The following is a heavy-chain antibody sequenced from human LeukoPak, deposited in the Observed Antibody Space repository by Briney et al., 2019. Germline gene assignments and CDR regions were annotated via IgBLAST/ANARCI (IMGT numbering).Heavy chain of an antibody. CDR2: LYSDGART. CDR3: ARLISGSYHLYFDD. D-gene: IGHD3-10*01. CDR1: GFTVSSSF. V-gene: IGHV3-66*01. Sequence: GGSLRLSCAASGFTVSSSFLSWVRQAPGKGLEWLSILYSDGARTQYADSAKGRFTISRDNSKDTLYLQMNSLRAEDTALYYCARLISGSYHLYFDDWGLGTLVTVSS. J-gene: IGHJ4*02.